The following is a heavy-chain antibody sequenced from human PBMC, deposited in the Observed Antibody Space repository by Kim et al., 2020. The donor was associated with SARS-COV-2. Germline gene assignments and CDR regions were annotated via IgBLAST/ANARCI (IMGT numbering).Heavy chain of an antibody. CDR3: TAAAGTRVDY. V-gene: IGHV4-59*01. CDR2: T. Sequence: TNYNPSLTSRVTLAVDTCKNQFSLKLSSVTAADTAVYYCTAAAGTRVDYWGQGTLVTVSS. D-gene: IGHD6-13*01. J-gene: IGHJ4*02.